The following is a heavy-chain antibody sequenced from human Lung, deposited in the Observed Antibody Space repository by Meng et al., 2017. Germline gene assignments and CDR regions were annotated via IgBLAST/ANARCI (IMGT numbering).Heavy chain of an antibody. CDR1: DYTFTGYG. CDR2: LGAHDGDT. J-gene: IGHJ4*02. V-gene: IGHV1-18*01. CDR3: ARGTPGRSYSDY. Sequence: QVKPVQSGPEVKKPWASVKGSCKASDYTFTGYGVSWVRQAPGQGLEWMAWLGAHDGDTSHAPKFQGRVTVSADRPTATAYMELRSLRSDDTAVYYCARGTPGRSYSDYWGQGTLVTVSS. D-gene: IGHD3-10*01.